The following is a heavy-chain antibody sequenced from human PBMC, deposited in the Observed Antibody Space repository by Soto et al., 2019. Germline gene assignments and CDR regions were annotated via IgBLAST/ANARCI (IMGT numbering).Heavy chain of an antibody. CDR3: ARGGSSSSWYYYYGMDV. D-gene: IGHD6-13*01. CDR2: INHSGST. CDR1: GGSFSGYY. Sequence: SETLSLTCAGHGGSFSGYYWGWIRKPPGKGLEWIGEINHSGSTNYNPSLKSRVTISVDTSKNQFSLKLSSVTAADTAVYYCARGGSSSSWYYYYGMDVWCQGPTVT. V-gene: IGHV4-34*01. J-gene: IGHJ6*02.